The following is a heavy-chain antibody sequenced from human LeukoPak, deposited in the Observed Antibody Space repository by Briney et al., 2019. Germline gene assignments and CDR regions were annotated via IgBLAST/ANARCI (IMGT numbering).Heavy chain of an antibody. CDR1: GGSISSYY. Sequence: SETLSLTCTVSGGSISSYYWSWIRQPPGKGLEWIGYIYYSGSPNYNPSLNSRVTISVDKSKNQFSLKLSSVTAADTAVYYCARYDVGWYYFDYWGQGTLVTVSS. CDR2: IYYSGSP. J-gene: IGHJ4*02. V-gene: IGHV4-59*12. D-gene: IGHD6-19*01. CDR3: ARYDVGWYYFDY.